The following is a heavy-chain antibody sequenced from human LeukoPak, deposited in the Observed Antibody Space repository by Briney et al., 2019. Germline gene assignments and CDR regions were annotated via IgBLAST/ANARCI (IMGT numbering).Heavy chain of an antibody. Sequence: VASVKVSCKASGYTFTSYDINWVRQATGQGLESMGWMNPNSGNTGYAQKFQGRVTMTRNTSISTAYMELSSLRSEDTAVYYCASLITTIVVGDPWGQGTLVTVSS. V-gene: IGHV1-8*01. CDR3: ASLITTIVVGDP. J-gene: IGHJ5*02. D-gene: IGHD3-22*01. CDR2: MNPNSGNT. CDR1: GYTFTSYD.